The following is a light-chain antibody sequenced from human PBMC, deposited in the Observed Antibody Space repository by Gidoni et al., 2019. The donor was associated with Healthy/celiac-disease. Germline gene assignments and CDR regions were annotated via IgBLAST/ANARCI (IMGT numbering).Light chain of an antibody. CDR3: QSADSSGTYVV. CDR2: KDS. CDR1: ALPKQY. J-gene: IGLJ2*01. Sequence: YELTQPPSVSVSPGQTARITCSGDALPKQYAYWYQQKPGQAPVLVIYKDSERPSGIPKRFSGSSSGTTVTLTISGVQAEDEADYYCQSADSSGTYVVFGGGTKLTVL. V-gene: IGLV3-25*03.